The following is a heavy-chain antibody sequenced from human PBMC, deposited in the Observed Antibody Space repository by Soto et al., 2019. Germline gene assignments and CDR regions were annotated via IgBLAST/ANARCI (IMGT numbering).Heavy chain of an antibody. Sequence: LRLSCVVSVFPFGANAMSWVRQAPGKGLEWVSGLSNTGRRTSYADSVKGRFDISRDNSENTVYLQMNSLRVEDTAVYYCATEMGATQGPFDNWGQGTLVTVSS. CDR3: ATEMGATQGPFDN. J-gene: IGHJ4*02. D-gene: IGHD1-26*01. CDR2: LSNTGRRT. CDR1: VFPFGANA. V-gene: IGHV3-23*01.